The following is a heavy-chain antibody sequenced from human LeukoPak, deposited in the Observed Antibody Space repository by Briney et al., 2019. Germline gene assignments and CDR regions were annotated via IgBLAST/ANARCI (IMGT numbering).Heavy chain of an antibody. Sequence: SETLSLTCTVSGGSINSYYWSWIRQPPGKGLEWIGYIYYSGSSNYNPSLKSRVTISVDTSKNQFSLKLSSVTAADTAVYYCATRSGVVDDYSNYGSYYFDYWGQGTLVTVSS. CDR3: ATRSGVVDDYSNYGSYYFDY. D-gene: IGHD4-11*01. V-gene: IGHV4-59*01. J-gene: IGHJ4*02. CDR2: IYYSGSS. CDR1: GGSINSYY.